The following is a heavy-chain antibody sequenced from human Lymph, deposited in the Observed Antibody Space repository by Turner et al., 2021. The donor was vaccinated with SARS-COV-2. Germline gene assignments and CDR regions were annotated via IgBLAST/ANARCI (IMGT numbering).Heavy chain of an antibody. J-gene: IGHJ4*02. D-gene: IGHD3-22*01. CDR1: GFTFSSYA. CDR3: AKGVRGAMIVVVIPYFDY. Sequence: EVQLLESGGGLVQPGGSLRLSCAASGFTFSSYAMSWVRQAAGKGLGWVSAISGSGGDTYYADSVKGRFTISRDNSKNTLYLQMNSLRAEDTAVYYCAKGVRGAMIVVVIPYFDYWGQGTLVTVSS. CDR2: ISGSGGDT. V-gene: IGHV3-23*01.